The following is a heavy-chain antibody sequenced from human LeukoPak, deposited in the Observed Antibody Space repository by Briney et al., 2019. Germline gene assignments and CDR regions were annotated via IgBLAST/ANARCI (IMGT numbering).Heavy chain of an antibody. V-gene: IGHV4-59*12. CDR2: IYYSGST. J-gene: IGHJ4*02. Sequence: SETLSLTCTVSGGSISSYYWSWIRQPPGKGLEWIGYIYYSGSTNYNPSLKSRVTISVDTSKNQFSLKLSSVTAADTAVYYCARDTGSNAFDYWGQGTLVTVSS. CDR1: GGSISSYY. D-gene: IGHD4-23*01. CDR3: ARDTGSNAFDY.